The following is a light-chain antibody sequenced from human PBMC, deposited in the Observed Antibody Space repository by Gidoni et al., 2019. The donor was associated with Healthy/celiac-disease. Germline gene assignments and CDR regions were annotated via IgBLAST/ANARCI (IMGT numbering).Light chain of an antibody. CDR2: GKN. V-gene: IGLV3-19*01. CDR1: SLRSYY. Sequence: SSELTQDPAVSVALGQTVRITFQGDSLRSYYASWYQQKPGQAPVLVIYGKNNRTSGIPDRFSGSSSGNTASLTITGAQAEDEADYYCNSRDSSGNHLVFGGGTKLTVL. CDR3: NSRDSSGNHLV. J-gene: IGLJ2*01.